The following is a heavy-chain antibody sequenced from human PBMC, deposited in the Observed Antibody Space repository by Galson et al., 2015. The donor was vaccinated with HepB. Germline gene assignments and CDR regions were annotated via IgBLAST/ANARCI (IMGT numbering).Heavy chain of an antibody. J-gene: IGHJ5*01. D-gene: IGHD6-19*01. Sequence: SLRLSCAASGFTFSSHWMGWVRQAPGKGLEWVANINVDGSMRSYVDSVKGRFTVSRDNAKNSLYLQMNSLRAEDTAVYYCGRWVGQWLTSWGQGTLATVSS. CDR2: INVDGSMR. CDR3: GRWVGQWLTS. V-gene: IGHV3-7*03. CDR1: GFTFSSHW.